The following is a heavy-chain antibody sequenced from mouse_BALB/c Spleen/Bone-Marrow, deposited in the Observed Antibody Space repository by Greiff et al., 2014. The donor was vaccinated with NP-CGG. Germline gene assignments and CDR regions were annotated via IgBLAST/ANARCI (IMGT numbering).Heavy chain of an antibody. Sequence: LVESGPEPVKPGASVKMSCKASGYTFTSYVMHWVKQKPGQGLEWIGYIHPYNDGTKYNERFKGKATLTSDKSSSTAYMELSSLTSEDSAVYYCARTILGYYFDHWGQGTTLTVSS. CDR1: GYTFTSYV. CDR2: IHPYNDGT. V-gene: IGHV1-14*01. J-gene: IGHJ2*01. D-gene: IGHD2-10*02. CDR3: ARTILGYYFDH.